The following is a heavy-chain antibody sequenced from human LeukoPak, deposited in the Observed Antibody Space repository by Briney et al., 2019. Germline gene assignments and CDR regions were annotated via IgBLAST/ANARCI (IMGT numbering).Heavy chain of an antibody. CDR1: GGTFSSYA. D-gene: IGHD4-11*01. CDR2: IIPIFGTA. J-gene: IGHJ4*02. V-gene: IGHV1-69*05. CDR3: ARDAFYXRYFDY. Sequence: ASVKVSCKASGGTFSSYAISWVRQAPGQGPEWMGRIIPIFGTANYAQKFQGRVTITTDESTSTAYMELSSLRSEDTAVYYCARDAFYXRYFDYWGQGTLVTVSS.